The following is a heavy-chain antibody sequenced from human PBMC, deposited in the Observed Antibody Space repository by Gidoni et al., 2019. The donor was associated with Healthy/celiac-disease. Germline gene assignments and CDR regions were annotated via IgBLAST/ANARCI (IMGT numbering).Heavy chain of an antibody. CDR1: GFTFSNAW. Sequence: EVQLVESGGGLVKPGGSLRLSCAASGFTFSNAWMSWVRQAPGKGLEWVGRIKSKTDGGTTDYAAPVKGRFTISRDDSKNTQYLQMNSLKTEDTAVYYCTTGIVAVVVAASSYYYGMDVWGQGTTVTVSS. CDR2: IKSKTDGGTT. J-gene: IGHJ6*02. V-gene: IGHV3-15*01. D-gene: IGHD2-15*01. CDR3: TTGIVAVVVAASSYYYGMDV.